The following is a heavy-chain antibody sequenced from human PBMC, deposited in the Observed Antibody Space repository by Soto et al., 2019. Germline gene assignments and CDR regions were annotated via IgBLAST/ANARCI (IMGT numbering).Heavy chain of an antibody. CDR1: GYTFTDYY. CDR3: ARTDTAMATPYYGVDV. D-gene: IGHD5-18*01. V-gene: IGHV1-2*02. J-gene: IGHJ6*02. CDR2: INPNSGGT. Sequence: ASVKVSCKASGYTFTDYYMHWVRQAPGQGLEWMGWINPNSGGTNYAQKFQGRVTMTRDTSISTAYMELSRLRSDDTAIYYCARTDTAMATPYYGVDVWGQGTTVTVSS.